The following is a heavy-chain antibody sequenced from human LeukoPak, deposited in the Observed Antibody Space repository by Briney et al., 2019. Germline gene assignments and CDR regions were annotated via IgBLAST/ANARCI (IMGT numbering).Heavy chain of an antibody. D-gene: IGHD6-13*01. V-gene: IGHV1-2*02. CDR2: INPNSGGT. CDR3: ARVGAAGHDAFGI. CDR1: GYTFTGYY. Sequence: ASVKVSCKASGYTFTGYYMHWVRQAPGQGLEWMGWINPNSGGTNYAQKFQGRVTMTRDTSISTAYMELRSLRSDDTAVYYCARVGAAGHDAFGIWGQGTMVTVSS. J-gene: IGHJ3*02.